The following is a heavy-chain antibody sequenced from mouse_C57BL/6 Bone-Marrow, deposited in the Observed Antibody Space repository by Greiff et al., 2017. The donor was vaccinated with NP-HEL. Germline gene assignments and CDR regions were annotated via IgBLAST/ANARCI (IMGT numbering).Heavy chain of an antibody. V-gene: IGHV1-80*01. CDR2: IYPGDGDT. CDR3: ARQLRPGNVDY. D-gene: IGHD3-2*02. Sequence: QVQLKESGAELVKPGASVKISCKASGYAFSSYWMNWVKQRPGKGLEWIGQIYPGDGDTNYNGKFKGKATLTADKSSSTAYMQLSSLTSEDSAVYFWARQLRPGNVDYGGQGTTLTVSS. CDR1: GYAFSSYW. J-gene: IGHJ2*01.